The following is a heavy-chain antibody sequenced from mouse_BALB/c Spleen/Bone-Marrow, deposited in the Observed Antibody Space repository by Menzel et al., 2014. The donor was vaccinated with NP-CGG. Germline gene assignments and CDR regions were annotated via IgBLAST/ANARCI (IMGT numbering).Heavy chain of an antibody. CDR3: AAYYYGSSPGCAY. CDR2: IDPANGNT. Sequence: VQLQQSGAELVKPGASVKLSCTASGFNIKDTYMHWVKQRPEQGLEWIGRIDPANGNTKYDPKFQGKATITADTSSNTAYLQLSSLTSEDTAVYYCAAYYYGSSPGCAYWGQGPLGPVS. D-gene: IGHD1-1*01. CDR1: GFNIKDTY. J-gene: IGHJ3*01. V-gene: IGHV14-3*02.